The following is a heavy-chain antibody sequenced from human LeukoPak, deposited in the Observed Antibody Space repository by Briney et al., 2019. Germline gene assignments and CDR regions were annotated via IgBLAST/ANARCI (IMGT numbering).Heavy chain of an antibody. V-gene: IGHV3-30*02. CDR3: AKGEVVRGVVLNWFDL. CDR2: IRYDGSNK. J-gene: IGHJ5*02. D-gene: IGHD3-10*01. Sequence: GGSLRLSCAASGFTFSSYGMHWVRQAPGKGLEWVAFIRYDGSNKYCADSVKGRFTISRDNSKNTLYLQMNSLRAEDTAVYYCAKGEVVRGVVLNWFDLWGQGTLVTVSS. CDR1: GFTFSSYG.